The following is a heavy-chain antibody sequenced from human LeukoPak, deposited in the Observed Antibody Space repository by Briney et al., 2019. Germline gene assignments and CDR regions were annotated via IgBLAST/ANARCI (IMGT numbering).Heavy chain of an antibody. V-gene: IGHV3-21*01. J-gene: IGHJ2*01. Sequence: NAGGSLRLSCAASGFTFSTYSMNWVRQAPGKGLEWVSSVSSGSSYIYYADSLKGRFTISRDNAKNSLYLQMTSLRAEDTAVYYCAGSDTTGYTPRESDYWYFDLWGRGTLVTVSS. CDR1: GFTFSTYS. CDR3: AGSDTTGYTPRESDYWYFDL. D-gene: IGHD1-1*01. CDR2: VSSGSSYI.